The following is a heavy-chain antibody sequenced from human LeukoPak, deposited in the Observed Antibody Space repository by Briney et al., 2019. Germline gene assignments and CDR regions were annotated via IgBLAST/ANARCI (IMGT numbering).Heavy chain of an antibody. CDR2: IYSGGST. CDR1: GFTVSSNY. CDR3: ASQPLVGATRDY. Sequence: GGSLRLSCAASGFTVSSNYMSWVRQAPGKGLEWVSVIYSGGSTCYADSVKGRFTISRDNSKNTLYLQMNSLRAEDTAVYYCASQPLVGATRDYWGQGTLVTVSS. V-gene: IGHV3-53*01. D-gene: IGHD1-26*01. J-gene: IGHJ4*02.